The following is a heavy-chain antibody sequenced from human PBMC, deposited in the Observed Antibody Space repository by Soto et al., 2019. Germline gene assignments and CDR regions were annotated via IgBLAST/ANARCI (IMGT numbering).Heavy chain of an antibody. J-gene: IGHJ6*02. V-gene: IGHV3-64D*06. CDR1: GFTFNKYA. CDR3: VKGTRGEYYYNYNGVDG. CDR2: ISDTGGSR. Sequence: GGSLRLSCSASGFTFNKYAMHWVRQAPGTGLEYVSAISDTGGSRVHADAVKGRFTISRDNARAALFLQMSSLSAEDTAFYYFVKGTRGEYYYNYNGVDGWGQGTTVTVSS. D-gene: IGHD3-16*01.